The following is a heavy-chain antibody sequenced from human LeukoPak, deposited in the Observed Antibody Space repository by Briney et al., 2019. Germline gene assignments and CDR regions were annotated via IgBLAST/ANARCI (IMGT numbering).Heavy chain of an antibody. J-gene: IGHJ4*02. Sequence: ASVKVSCKASGYTFTSYYMHWVRQAPGQGLEWMGWINPNSGGTNYAQKFQGRVTMTRDTSISTAYMELSRLRSDDTAVYYCAREFHPELERGLRKFDYWGQGTLVTVSS. CDR1: GYTFTSYY. D-gene: IGHD1-1*01. CDR2: INPNSGGT. CDR3: AREFHPELERGLRKFDY. V-gene: IGHV1-2*02.